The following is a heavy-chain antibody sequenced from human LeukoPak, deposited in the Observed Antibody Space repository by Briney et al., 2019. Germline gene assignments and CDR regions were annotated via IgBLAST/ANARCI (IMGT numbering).Heavy chain of an antibody. CDR1: GFTSSNVW. J-gene: IGHJ5*02. V-gene: IGHV3-15*01. CDR2: IKSKTDGGTT. CDR3: TPYSWFDP. D-gene: IGHD3-16*01. Sequence: GGSLRLSCAASGFTSSNVWMSWVRQAPGKGLEWVGRIKSKTDGGTTDYAALVKGRFTISRDDSKNTLYLQMHSLKTEDTAVYYCTPYSWFDPWGQGTLVTVSS.